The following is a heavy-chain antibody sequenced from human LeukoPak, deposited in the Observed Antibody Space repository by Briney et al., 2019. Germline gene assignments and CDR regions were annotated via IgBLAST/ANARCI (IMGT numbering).Heavy chain of an antibody. Sequence: GGSLRLSCTASGFTLSSYWMAWVRQAPGKGPEWVANIKEDGSDKYYVDSVKGRFTISRDNAKKSLYLQMNSLRAEDTAAYYCARGEHFTDSGGYYHDAFDIWGRGTVVTVSS. J-gene: IGHJ3*02. CDR1: GFTLSSYW. CDR3: ARGEHFTDSGGYYHDAFDI. D-gene: IGHD3-22*01. CDR2: IKEDGSDK. V-gene: IGHV3-7*04.